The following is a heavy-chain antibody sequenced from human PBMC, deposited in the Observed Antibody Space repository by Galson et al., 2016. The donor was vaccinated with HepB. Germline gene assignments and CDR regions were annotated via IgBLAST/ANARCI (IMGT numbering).Heavy chain of an antibody. Sequence: SLRLSCAASGFTVSSSYMTWVRQAPGKGLQWISVFYSSGTKYVANSVQGQFTISRDTSMNTLYLQMNSLKDEDTAVYFCARVLGSGMSDYWGQGTLVTVSS. CDR1: GFTVSSSY. CDR3: ARVLGSGMSDY. CDR2: FYSSGTK. D-gene: IGHD3-10*01. V-gene: IGHV3-53*01. J-gene: IGHJ4*02.